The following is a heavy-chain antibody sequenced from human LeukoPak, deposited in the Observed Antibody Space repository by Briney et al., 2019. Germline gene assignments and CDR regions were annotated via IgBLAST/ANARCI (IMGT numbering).Heavy chain of an antibody. V-gene: IGHV3-7*01. CDR1: GFSISNYW. J-gene: IGHJ2*01. CDR3: ARGYWNFGL. CDR2: IKQDGSEK. Sequence: GGSLRLSCVASGFSISNYWMTWVRQAPGKGLEWVANIKQDGSEKNYVDSVKGRFTSSRDNAKNSLYLQMNRLRVEDTAVYYCARGYWNFGLWGRGTQVTVSP.